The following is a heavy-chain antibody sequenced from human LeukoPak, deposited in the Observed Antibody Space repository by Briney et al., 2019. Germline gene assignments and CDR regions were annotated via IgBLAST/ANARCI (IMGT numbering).Heavy chain of an antibody. CDR3: ARDDFWSGYYERFDP. D-gene: IGHD3-3*01. Sequence: PSETLSLTCTVSGGSISSDYWSWIRQPAGKGLEWIGRIYTSGSTNYNPSLKSRVTMSVDTSKNQFSLKLSSVTAADTAVYYCARDDFWSGYYERFDPWGQGTLVTVSS. CDR1: GGSISSDY. V-gene: IGHV4-4*07. CDR2: IYTSGST. J-gene: IGHJ5*02.